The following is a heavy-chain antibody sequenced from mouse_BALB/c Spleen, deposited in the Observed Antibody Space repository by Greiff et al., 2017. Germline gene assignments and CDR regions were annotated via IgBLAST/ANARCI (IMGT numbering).Heavy chain of an antibody. Sequence: EVQGVESGGGLVQPGGSLKLSCAASGFTFSSYGMSWVRQTPDKRLELVATINSNGGSTYYPDSVKGRFTISRDNAKNTLYLQMSSLKSEDTAMYYCARESDWYFDVWGAGTTVTVSS. CDR3: ARESDWYFDV. CDR1: GFTFSSYG. V-gene: IGHV5-6-3*01. J-gene: IGHJ1*01. CDR2: INSNGGST.